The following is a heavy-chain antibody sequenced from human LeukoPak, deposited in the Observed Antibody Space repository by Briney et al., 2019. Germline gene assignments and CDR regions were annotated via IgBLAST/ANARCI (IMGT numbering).Heavy chain of an antibody. CDR2: IKEDGSED. CDR1: GFTFSRAW. V-gene: IGHV3-7*01. D-gene: IGHD5-24*01. J-gene: IGHJ4*02. CDR3: ARDADGYED. Sequence: GGSQRLSCAASGFTFSRAWMSWVRQAPGKGLEWVANIKEDGSEDYYADSVKGRFAISKDNAKNSLYLQMNSLRAEDTAMYYCARDADGYEDWGQGTLVIVSS.